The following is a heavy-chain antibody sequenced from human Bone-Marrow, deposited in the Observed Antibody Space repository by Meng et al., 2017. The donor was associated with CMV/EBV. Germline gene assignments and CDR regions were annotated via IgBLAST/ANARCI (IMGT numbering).Heavy chain of an antibody. CDR3: ATYDFWSGSYGMDV. CDR2: IYYSGST. J-gene: IGHJ6*02. V-gene: IGHV4-61*01. Sequence: SETLSLTCSVPGRPVSSGSYYWSWIRQPPGKGLEWIGYIYYSGSTNYNPSLKSRVTISVDKSKNQFSLKLRSVTAADTAVYYCATYDFWSGSYGMDVWGQGTTVTVSS. D-gene: IGHD3-3*01. CDR1: GRPVSSGSYY.